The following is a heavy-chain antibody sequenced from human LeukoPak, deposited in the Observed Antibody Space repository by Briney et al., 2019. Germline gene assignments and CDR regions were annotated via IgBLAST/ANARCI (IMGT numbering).Heavy chain of an antibody. D-gene: IGHD3-10*01. J-gene: IGHJ4*02. V-gene: IGHV3-30-3*01. CDR2: ISYDGSKK. Sequence: PGRSLRLSCAASGFTFSRHAMHWVRQAPGKGLEWVAVISYDGSKKYYSDSVKGRFTISRDDSKNTVYLQINSLRTEDTAVYYCAKERDYYGSGPDYWGQGTLVTVSS. CDR3: AKERDYYGSGPDY. CDR1: GFTFSRHA.